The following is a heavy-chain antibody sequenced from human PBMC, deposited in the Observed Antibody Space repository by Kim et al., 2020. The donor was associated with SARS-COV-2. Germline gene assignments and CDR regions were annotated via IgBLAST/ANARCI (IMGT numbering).Heavy chain of an antibody. CDR2: IYYSGST. D-gene: IGHD3-10*01. Sequence: SETLSLTCTVSGGSISSYYWSWIRQPPGKGLEWIGYIYYSGSTNYNPSLKSRVTISVDTSKNQFSLKLSSVTAADTAVYYCARDRFGGSNWFDPWGQGTLVTVSS. CDR3: ARDRFGGSNWFDP. J-gene: IGHJ5*02. CDR1: GGSISSYY. V-gene: IGHV4-59*01.